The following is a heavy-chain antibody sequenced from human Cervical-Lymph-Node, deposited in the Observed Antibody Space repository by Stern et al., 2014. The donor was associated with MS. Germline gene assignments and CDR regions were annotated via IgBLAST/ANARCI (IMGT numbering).Heavy chain of an antibody. J-gene: IGHJ6*02. D-gene: IGHD6-19*01. CDR1: GYTFTSYY. V-gene: IGHV1-46*01. CDR3: AREVAGHRLGMMDV. CDR2: INPSGGSK. Sequence: QVQLVESGAEVKKPGASVKVSCKASGYTFTSYYLHWVRQAPGQGREWMGRINPSGGSKSYAQKFQGRVTMTRDTSTSTVYMELSSLRSEDTAVYYCAREVAGHRLGMMDVWGQGTTVIVSS.